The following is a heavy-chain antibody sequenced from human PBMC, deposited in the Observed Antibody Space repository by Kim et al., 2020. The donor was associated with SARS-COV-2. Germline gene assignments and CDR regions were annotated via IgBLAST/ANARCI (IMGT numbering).Heavy chain of an antibody. CDR2: IYYGGST. CDR1: GGSISSSDYY. Sequence: SQTLSLTCTVSGGSISSSDYYWGWIRQPPGKGLEWIGSIYYGGSTYYNRSLKSRITISVDTSKNQFSLRLSSVTAADTAVFYCARDSGYTGYEGDAFDICGQGTMVTVSS. D-gene: IGHD5-12*01. V-gene: IGHV4-39*07. J-gene: IGHJ3*02. CDR3: ARDSGYTGYEGDAFDI.